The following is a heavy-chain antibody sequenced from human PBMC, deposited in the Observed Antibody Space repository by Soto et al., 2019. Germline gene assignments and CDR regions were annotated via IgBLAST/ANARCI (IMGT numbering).Heavy chain of an antibody. CDR1: GFTFSDYA. Sequence: VQLVESGGGVVQPGRSLRLSCAASGFTFSDYAMHCVRQAPGKGLEWVAVVSHDGRNTHYADSVKGRFTISRDSSKNTVSLEMTSLRAEDTAVYYCSKGARQCLVTSDFNYWGQGALVTVSS. V-gene: IGHV3-30*18. J-gene: IGHJ4*02. CDR2: VSHDGRNT. CDR3: SKGARQCLVTSDFNY. D-gene: IGHD6-19*01.